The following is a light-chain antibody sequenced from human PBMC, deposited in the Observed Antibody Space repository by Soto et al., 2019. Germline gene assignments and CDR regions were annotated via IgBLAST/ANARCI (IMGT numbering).Light chain of an antibody. CDR3: SSYAGINTFV. Sequence: QSALAQPPSASGSPGQSVTIYCTGTSSDVGDNYVSWYQQHLGKAPKLIIYEVTLRPSGVPDRFSGSKSGNTASLTVSGLHADDEADYYCSSYAGINTFVFGTVTKLTVL. V-gene: IGLV2-8*01. CDR1: SSDVGDNY. J-gene: IGLJ1*01. CDR2: EVT.